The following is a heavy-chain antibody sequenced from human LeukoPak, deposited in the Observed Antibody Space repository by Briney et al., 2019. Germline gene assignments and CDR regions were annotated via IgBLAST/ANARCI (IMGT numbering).Heavy chain of an antibody. D-gene: IGHD6-13*01. J-gene: IGHJ5*02. V-gene: IGHV4-34*01. CDR2: INHSGST. CDR1: GGSFSGYY. CDR3: ARKGGGQLVNTRRWFDP. Sequence: SETLSLTCAVYGGSFSGYYWSWIRQPPGKGLEWIGEINHSGSTNYNPSLKSRVTISVDTSKKQYSLRLSSVTAADTAIYYCARKGGGQLVNTRRWFDPWGQGSLVTVSS.